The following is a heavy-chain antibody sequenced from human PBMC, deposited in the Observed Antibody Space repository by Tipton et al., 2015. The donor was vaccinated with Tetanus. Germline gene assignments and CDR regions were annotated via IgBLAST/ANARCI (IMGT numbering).Heavy chain of an antibody. CDR3: ASVTVTGGYYFDY. J-gene: IGHJ4*02. Sequence: TLSLTCTVSGGSISSYYWSWIRQPPGKGLEWIGYIYYSGSTNYNPSLKSRVTISVDTSKNQFSLKLSSVTAADTAVYYCASVTVTGGYYFDYWGQGTLVTVSS. V-gene: IGHV4-59*01. CDR1: GGSISSYY. CDR2: IYYSGST. D-gene: IGHD4-17*01.